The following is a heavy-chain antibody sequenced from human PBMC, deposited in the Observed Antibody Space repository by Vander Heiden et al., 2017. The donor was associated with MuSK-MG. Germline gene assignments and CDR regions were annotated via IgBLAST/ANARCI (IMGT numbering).Heavy chain of an antibody. Sequence: QVQLVESGGGVVQPGRSLRLSCAASGFTFSSYGMHWVRQAPGKGLEWVAVISYDGSNKYYADSVKGRFTISRDNSKNTLYLQMNSLRAEDTAVYYCAKEQDVYSSSWYGMDVWGQGTTVTVSS. CDR3: AKEQDVYSSSWYGMDV. V-gene: IGHV3-30*18. J-gene: IGHJ6*02. CDR1: GFTFSSYG. D-gene: IGHD6-13*01. CDR2: ISYDGSNK.